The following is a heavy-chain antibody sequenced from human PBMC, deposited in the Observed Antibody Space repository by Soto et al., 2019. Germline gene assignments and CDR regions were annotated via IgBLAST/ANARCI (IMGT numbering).Heavy chain of an antibody. J-gene: IGHJ3*02. CDR1: GFTFSSYA. V-gene: IGHV3-23*01. D-gene: IGHD6-19*01. CDR3: AKDPKYSSGWHDAFDI. CDR2: ISGSGGST. Sequence: EVQLLESGGGLVQPGGSLRLSCAASGFTFSSYAMSWVRQAPGKGLEWVSAISGSGGSTYYADSVKGRFTISRDNSKNTLYLQMNSLRAEDTAVYYCAKDPKYSSGWHDAFDIWGQGTMVTVSS.